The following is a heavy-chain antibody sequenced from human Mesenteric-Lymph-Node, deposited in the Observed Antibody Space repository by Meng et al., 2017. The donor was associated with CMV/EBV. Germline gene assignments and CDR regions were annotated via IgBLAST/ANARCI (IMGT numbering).Heavy chain of an antibody. D-gene: IGHD3-22*01. Sequence: FNFSSYSMNWVRQAPGKGLEWVSSISSSSSYIYYADSVKGRFTISRDNAKNSLYLQMNSLRAEDTAVYYCARDLTRVYDSSGYYDYWGQGTLVTVSS. CDR1: FNFSSYS. V-gene: IGHV3-21*01. CDR2: ISSSSSYI. J-gene: IGHJ4*02. CDR3: ARDLTRVYDSSGYYDY.